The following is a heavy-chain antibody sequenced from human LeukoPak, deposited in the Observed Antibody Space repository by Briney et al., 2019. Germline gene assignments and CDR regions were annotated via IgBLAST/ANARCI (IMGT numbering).Heavy chain of an antibody. J-gene: IGHJ5*02. CDR3: ARGLELGYCSGASCYIWFDP. CDR1: GFTFSNYE. Sequence: AGGSLRLSCAASGFTFSNYELIWVRQAPGKGLEWISYISSSGRTIYYADSVKGRFTISRDDAKNSLYLQMNSLRAEDTAVYYCARGLELGYCSGASCYIWFDPWGQGTLVTVSS. D-gene: IGHD2-2*02. CDR2: ISSSGRTI. V-gene: IGHV3-48*03.